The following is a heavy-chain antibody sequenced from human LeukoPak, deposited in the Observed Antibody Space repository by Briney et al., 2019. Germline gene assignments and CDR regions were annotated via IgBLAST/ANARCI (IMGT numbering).Heavy chain of an antibody. D-gene: IGHD4-11*01. V-gene: IGHV1-46*01. CDR2: INPSGGST. CDR3: ARRGTMSNHFDY. CDR1: GYTFTSYY. Sequence: ASVKVSCKASGYTFTSYYMHWLRQAPGQRLEGMGIINPSGGSTSYAQKSRVRVTMTRDMSTSTVYMELSSLRSEDTAVYSCARRGTMSNHFDYWGQGTLVTVSS. J-gene: IGHJ4*02.